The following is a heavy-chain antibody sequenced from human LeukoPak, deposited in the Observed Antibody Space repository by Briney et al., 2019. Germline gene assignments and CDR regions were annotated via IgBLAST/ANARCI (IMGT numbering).Heavy chain of an antibody. CDR2: IWYGGSNK. V-gene: IGHV3-30*02. CDR1: GFTFSSYG. CDR3: AKADSAHAFDI. J-gene: IGHJ3*02. Sequence: AGSLRPSCAASGFTFSSYGMHWVRQAPGKGLEWVAVIWYGGSNKYYADSVKGRFTISRDDSKNTLSLQMNSLRADDTALYYCAKADSAHAFDIWGQGTMVTVSS.